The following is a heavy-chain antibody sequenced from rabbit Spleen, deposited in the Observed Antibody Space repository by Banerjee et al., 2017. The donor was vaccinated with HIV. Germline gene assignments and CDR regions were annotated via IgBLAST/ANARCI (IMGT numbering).Heavy chain of an antibody. J-gene: IGHJ6*01. Sequence: QEQLVESGGGLVQPGGSLKLSCKASGFDFSHYGVSWVRQAPGKGLEWIGYIDPIFTTTHYASWVNGRFTISRDIDQNTLYLQLNSLTGADTATYFCVRDQARMLDLWGPGTLVT. CDR1: GFDFSHYG. D-gene: IGHD6-1*01. CDR3: VRDQARMLDL. V-gene: IGHV1S47*01. CDR2: IDPIFTTT.